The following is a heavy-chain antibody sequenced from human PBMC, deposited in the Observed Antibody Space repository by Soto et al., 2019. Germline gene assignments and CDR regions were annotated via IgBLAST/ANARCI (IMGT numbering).Heavy chain of an antibody. V-gene: IGHV1-3*05. CDR3: ARGSGPMIEWH. CDR2: INAGNGNT. D-gene: IGHD3-22*01. Sequence: QVQLVQSGAEEKKPGASVKVSCKASGYTFTSYAMHWVRQAPGQGLEWMGGINAGNGNTKYSQKFQGRVTITRDTSASTAYMELSSLRSEDTAVYYCARGSGPMIEWHWGQGTLVTVSS. J-gene: IGHJ4*02. CDR1: GYTFTSYA.